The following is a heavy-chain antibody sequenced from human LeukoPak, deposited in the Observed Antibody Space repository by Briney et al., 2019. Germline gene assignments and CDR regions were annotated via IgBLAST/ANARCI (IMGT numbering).Heavy chain of an antibody. J-gene: IGHJ6*04. D-gene: IGHD3-10*01. Sequence: SETLSLTCTVSGGSFTGISNYWTWLRQPPGKELEWIGKIYKTGHADYNPSLKSRVTLSVDTTNNQFPLRLTSVTAADTAVYYCARGLHYVDVWGKGITVSVSS. CDR3: ARGLHYVDV. CDR1: GGSFTGISNY. V-gene: IGHV4-39*02. CDR2: IYKTGHA.